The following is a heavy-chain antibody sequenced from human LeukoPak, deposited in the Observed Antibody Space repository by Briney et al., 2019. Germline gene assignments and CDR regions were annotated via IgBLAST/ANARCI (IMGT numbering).Heavy chain of an antibody. CDR1: GDSVSSNSDA. V-gene: IGHV6-1*01. D-gene: IGHD6-19*01. J-gene: IGHJ4*02. CDR3: ASSIAVAGEYFDY. Sequence: SQTLSLTCAISGDSVSSNSDAWNWIRQSPSRGLEWLGRTYYRSKWYNDYAVSVKSRITINPDTSKNQFSLQLNSVTPEDTAVYYCASSIAVAGEYFDYWGQGTLVTVSS. CDR2: TYYRSKWYN.